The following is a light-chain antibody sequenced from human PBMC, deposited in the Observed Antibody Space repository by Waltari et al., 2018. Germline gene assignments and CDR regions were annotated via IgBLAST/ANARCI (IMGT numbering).Light chain of an antibody. V-gene: IGKV4-1*01. J-gene: IGKJ2*01. CDR2: WAS. CDR1: QSVLYSSNNKKY. Sequence: DIVMTQSPDSLAVSLGARATITCKSSQSVLYSSNNKKYLAWYQQKPGQPPKLLIYWASTRESGVPDRFSGSGSGTDFTLSISSLQAEDVAVYYCQQYYTSPYTFGQGTKLEIK. CDR3: QQYYTSPYT.